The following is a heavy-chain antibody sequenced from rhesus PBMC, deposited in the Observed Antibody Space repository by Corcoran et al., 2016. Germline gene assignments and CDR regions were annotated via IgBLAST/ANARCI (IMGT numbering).Heavy chain of an antibody. CDR2: IYGSSTST. V-gene: IGHV4S10*01. Sequence: QVQLQESGPGVVKPSETLSLTCAVSGVSISDSSRWRCIRQPPGTGRSWVGYIYGSSTSTNYNPSLKSRVTISKDTSKNQFSLKLSSVTAADTAVYYCARDHIVVVLTETYNRFDVWGPGVLVTVSS. J-gene: IGHJ5-1*01. CDR3: ARDHIVVVLTETYNRFDV. CDR1: GVSISDSSR. D-gene: IGHD2-15*01.